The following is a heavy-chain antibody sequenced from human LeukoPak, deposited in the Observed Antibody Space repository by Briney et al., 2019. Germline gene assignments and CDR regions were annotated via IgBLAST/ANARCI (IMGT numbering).Heavy chain of an antibody. Sequence: SETLSLTCAVYGGSFSGYYWSWIRQPPGKGLEWIGEINHSGSTNYNPSLESRVTISVDTSKNQFSLKLSSVTAADTAVYYCARGPGGYYASGSYYNRWFDPWGQGTLVTVSS. D-gene: IGHD3-10*01. CDR1: GGSFSGYY. V-gene: IGHV4-34*01. J-gene: IGHJ5*02. CDR2: INHSGST. CDR3: ARGPGGYYASGSYYNRWFDP.